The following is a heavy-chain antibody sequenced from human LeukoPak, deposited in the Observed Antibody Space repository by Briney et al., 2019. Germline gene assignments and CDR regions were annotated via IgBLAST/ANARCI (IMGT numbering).Heavy chain of an antibody. J-gene: IGHJ4*02. CDR3: ARDSYSSSYGDGFFDY. CDR1: GFTFSSYA. D-gene: IGHD6-6*01. CDR2: ISGSGGST. Sequence: PGGSLRLSCAASGFTFSSYAMSWVRQAPGKGLEWVSAISGSGGSTYYADSVKGRFTISRDNSKNTLYLQMNSLRAEDTAVYYCARDSYSSSYGDGFFDYWGQGTLVTVSS. V-gene: IGHV3-23*01.